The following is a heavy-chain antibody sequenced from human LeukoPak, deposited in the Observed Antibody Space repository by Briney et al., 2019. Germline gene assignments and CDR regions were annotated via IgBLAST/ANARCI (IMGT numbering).Heavy chain of an antibody. D-gene: IGHD4-17*01. V-gene: IGHV4-59*01. Sequence: PSETLSLTCTVSGGSISSYYWSWIRQPPGKGLEWIGYIYYSGSTNYNPSLKSRVTISVDTSKNQFSLNLSSVTAADTAVYYCARALGAYFDYWGQGTLVTVSS. CDR2: IYYSGST. CDR3: ARALGAYFDY. J-gene: IGHJ4*02. CDR1: GGSISSYY.